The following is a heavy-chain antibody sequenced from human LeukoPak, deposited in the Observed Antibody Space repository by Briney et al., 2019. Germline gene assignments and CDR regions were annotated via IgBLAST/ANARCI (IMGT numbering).Heavy chain of an antibody. J-gene: IGHJ4*02. CDR2: ISSSGSAI. CDR3: ATLGRNYFDS. CDR1: RFTISDYY. Sequence: GGSLRLSCTASRFTISDYYMTWIRQAPGKGLEWVSYISSSGSAIYYADSVKGRFTVSRDNAKNSLYLQMNSLRAEDTAVYYCATLGRNYFDSWGQGSLVTVSS. D-gene: IGHD2-15*01. V-gene: IGHV3-11*01.